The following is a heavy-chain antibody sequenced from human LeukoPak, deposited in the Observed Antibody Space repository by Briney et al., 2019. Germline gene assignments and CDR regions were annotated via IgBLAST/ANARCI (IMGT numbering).Heavy chain of an antibody. Sequence: SVRVSCKASGGTFSSYAISWVRQAPGQGLEWMGGIIPIFGTANYAQKFQGRVTITADESTSTAYMELSSLRSEDTAVYYCAREYYDSSGRKHAFENWGQGTMVTVSS. V-gene: IGHV1-69*13. CDR3: AREYYDSSGRKHAFEN. J-gene: IGHJ3*02. CDR2: IIPIFGTA. CDR1: GGTFSSYA. D-gene: IGHD3-22*01.